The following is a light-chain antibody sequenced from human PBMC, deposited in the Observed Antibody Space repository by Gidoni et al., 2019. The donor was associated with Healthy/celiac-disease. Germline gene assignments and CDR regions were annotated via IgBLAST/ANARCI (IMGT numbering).Light chain of an antibody. CDR3: QQYYSTPLT. V-gene: IGKV4-1*01. CDR1: QSVLYSSNNKNY. Sequence: VMTHSPDSLAVSLGERATINCKSSQSVLYSSNNKNYLAWYQQKPGQPPKLLIYWASTRESGVPDRFSGSGSGTDFTLTISSLQAEDVAVYYCQQYYSTPLTFGQGTKVEIK. CDR2: WAS. J-gene: IGKJ1*01.